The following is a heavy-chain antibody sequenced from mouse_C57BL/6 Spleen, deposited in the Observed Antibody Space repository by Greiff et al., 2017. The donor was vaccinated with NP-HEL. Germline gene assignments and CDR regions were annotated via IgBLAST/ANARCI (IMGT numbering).Heavy chain of an antibody. CDR2: INYDGSST. CDR1: GFTFSDYY. J-gene: IGHJ4*01. V-gene: IGHV5-16*01. Sequence: EVKLMESEGGLVQPGSSMKLSCTASGFTFSDYYMAWVRQVPEKGLEWVANINYDGSSTYYLDSLKSRFIISRDNAKNILYLQMSSLKSEDTATYYCARDQWGYAMDYWGQGTSVTVSS. CDR3: ARDQWGYAMDY.